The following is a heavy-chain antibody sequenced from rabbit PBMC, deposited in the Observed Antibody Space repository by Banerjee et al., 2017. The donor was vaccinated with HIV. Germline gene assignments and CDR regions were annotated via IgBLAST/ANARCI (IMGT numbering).Heavy chain of an antibody. Sequence: QSLEESGGGLVKPEGSLTLTCTASGFDLSTYYYMCWVRQAPGKGLEWIGCIYTSSSGKTYYAIWAKGRFTISKTSSTTVTLQMTSLTAADTATYFCARNDGAVGGLYALDLWGPGTLVTVS. D-gene: IGHD2-1*01. J-gene: IGHJ4*01. CDR3: ARNDGAVGGLYALDL. V-gene: IGHV1S40*01. CDR1: GFDLSTYYY. CDR2: IYTSSSGKT.